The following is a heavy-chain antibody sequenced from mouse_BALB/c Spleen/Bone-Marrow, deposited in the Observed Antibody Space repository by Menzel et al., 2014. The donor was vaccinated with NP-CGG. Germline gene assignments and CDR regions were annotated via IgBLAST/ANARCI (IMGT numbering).Heavy chain of an antibody. Sequence: EVKLMESGGGLVQPGGSLRLSCATSGFTFTDYYMSWVRQPPGKALEWLGFIRNKANGYTTEYSASVKGGFTISRDNSQSILYLQMNTLRAEDSATYYCARDRRYDLAWFAYWGQGTLVTVSA. CDR1: GFTFTDYY. V-gene: IGHV7-3*02. D-gene: IGHD2-14*01. CDR2: IRNKANGYTT. J-gene: IGHJ3*01. CDR3: ARDRRYDLAWFAY.